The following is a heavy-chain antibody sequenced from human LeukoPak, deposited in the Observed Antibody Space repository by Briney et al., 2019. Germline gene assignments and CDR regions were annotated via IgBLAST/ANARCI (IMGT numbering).Heavy chain of an antibody. CDR2: TYYRSKWYN. J-gene: IGHJ6*02. Sequence: SQTLSLTCAISGDSVSSNSAAWNWIRQSPSRGLEWLGRTYYRSKWYNDYAVSVKSQITINPDTSKNQFSLQLNSVTPEDTAVYYCARGTWYYYGSGSYFYGMDVWGQGTTVTVSS. V-gene: IGHV6-1*01. CDR3: ARGTWYYYGSGSYFYGMDV. D-gene: IGHD3-10*01. CDR1: GDSVSSNSAA.